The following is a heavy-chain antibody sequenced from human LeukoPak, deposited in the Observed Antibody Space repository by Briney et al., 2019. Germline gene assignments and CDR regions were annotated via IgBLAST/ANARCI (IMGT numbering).Heavy chain of an antibody. J-gene: IGHJ5*02. CDR1: GGSISSSSYY. CDR2: IYYSGST. D-gene: IGHD3-3*01. Sequence: SETLSLTCTVSGGSISSSSYYWGWIRQPPGKGLEWIGSIYYSGSTYYNPSLKSRVTISVDTSKNQFSLKLSSVTAADTAVYYCARQLRLGGWFDPWGQGTLVTVSS. V-gene: IGHV4-39*01. CDR3: ARQLRLGGWFDP.